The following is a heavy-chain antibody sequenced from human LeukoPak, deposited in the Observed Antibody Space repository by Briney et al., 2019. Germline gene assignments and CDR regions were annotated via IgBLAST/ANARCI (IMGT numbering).Heavy chain of an antibody. CDR1: GLIFSHYG. CDR2: ITADGRNK. CDR3: AKDRSSTWSFDY. J-gene: IGHJ4*02. V-gene: IGHV3-30*18. D-gene: IGHD6-13*01. Sequence: GGSLRLSCAASGLIFSHYGMHWVRQAPGKGLEWVAVITADGRNKQYGDSVKGRFTISRDDSKNTVFLQMNDLGAEDTAVYYCAKDRSSTWSFDYWGQGTLVTVSS.